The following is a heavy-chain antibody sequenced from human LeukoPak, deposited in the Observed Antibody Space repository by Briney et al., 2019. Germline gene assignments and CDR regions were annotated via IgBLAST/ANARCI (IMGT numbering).Heavy chain of an antibody. D-gene: IGHD5-24*01. J-gene: IGHJ5*02. CDR2: IYYSGST. Sequence: PSETLSLTCTVAGGSISSSSYYWGCIRQPPGKGLEWIGSIYYSGSTYYNPSLKSRVTISVDTSKNQFSLKLSSVTAADTAVYYCARLEMATTNWFDPWGQGTLVTVSS. CDR1: GGSISSSSYY. V-gene: IGHV4-39*07. CDR3: ARLEMATTNWFDP.